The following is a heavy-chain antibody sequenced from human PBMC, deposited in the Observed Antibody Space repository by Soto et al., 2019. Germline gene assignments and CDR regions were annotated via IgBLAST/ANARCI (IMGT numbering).Heavy chain of an antibody. J-gene: IGHJ5*02. CDR3: VKMRLWFVESDNWFDP. D-gene: IGHD3-10*01. CDR1: GFTFSSYA. Sequence: PVGSLRLSCAASGFTFSSYAMSWVRQAPGKGLEWVSAISGSGGSTYYADSVKGRFTISRDNSKNTLYLQMNSLRAEDTAVYYCVKMRLWFVESDNWFDPWGQGTLVTVSS. V-gene: IGHV3-23*01. CDR2: ISGSGGST.